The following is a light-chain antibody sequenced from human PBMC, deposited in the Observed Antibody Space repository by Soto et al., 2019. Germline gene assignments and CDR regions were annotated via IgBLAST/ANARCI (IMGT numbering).Light chain of an antibody. J-gene: IGKJ2*01. Sequence: DIQMTQSPATLSASVGDRVTITCRASQRVDRWLAWYQQKPGQAPKLPISDASTLESGVPSRFSGSGSVTEFTLTITSLQPDDFATYYCQQYKDYTYTFGQGTRVESK. CDR3: QQYKDYTYT. CDR1: QRVDRW. V-gene: IGKV1-5*01. CDR2: DAS.